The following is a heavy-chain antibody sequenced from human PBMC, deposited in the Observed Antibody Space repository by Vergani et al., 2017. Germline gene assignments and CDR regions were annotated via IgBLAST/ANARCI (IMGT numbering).Heavy chain of an antibody. V-gene: IGHV6-1*01. Sequence: QVQLQESGPGLVKPSQTLSLTCAISGDSVSSNSAAWNWIRQSPSRGLEWLGRTYYRSKWYNDYAVSVKSRITINPDTSKNQFSLQLNSVTPEDTAVYYCARLSVAAAGTYTRLXFDYWGQGTLVTVSS. CDR2: TYYRSKWYN. CDR1: GDSVSSNSAA. CDR3: ARLSVAAAGTYTRLXFDY. J-gene: IGHJ4*02. D-gene: IGHD6-13*01.